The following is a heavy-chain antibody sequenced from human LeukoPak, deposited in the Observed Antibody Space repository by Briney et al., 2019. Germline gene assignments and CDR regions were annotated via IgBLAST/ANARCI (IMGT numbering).Heavy chain of an antibody. D-gene: IGHD3-16*01. V-gene: IGHV3-11*01. Sequence: GGSLRLSCTASGFSFIDHYMTWMRQAPGKGLEWISYITSSGRSTDYADSVKGRFIISRDNAMNSLFLQMSILRVDDTAVYYCTRDPDYCDSDWGQGTLVTASS. J-gene: IGHJ4*02. CDR1: GFSFIDHY. CDR3: TRDPDYCDSD. CDR2: ITSSGRST.